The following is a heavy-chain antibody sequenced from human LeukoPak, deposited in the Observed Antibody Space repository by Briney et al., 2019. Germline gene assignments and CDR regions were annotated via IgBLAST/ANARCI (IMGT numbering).Heavy chain of an antibody. Sequence: PGGSLRLSCAASGFTFSSYAMHWVRQAPGKGLEWVALISYDGSNKYYADSVKARFTISRDNSKNTLYLQMNSLRAEDTAVYYCAKENWAYNWKYDSSASGIKYWGQGTLVTVSS. CDR1: GFTFSSYA. CDR2: ISYDGSNK. D-gene: IGHD3-22*01. V-gene: IGHV3-30*04. CDR3: AKENWAYNWKYDSSASGIKY. J-gene: IGHJ4*02.